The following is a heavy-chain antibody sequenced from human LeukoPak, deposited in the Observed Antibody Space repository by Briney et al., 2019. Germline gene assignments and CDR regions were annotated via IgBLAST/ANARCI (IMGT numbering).Heavy chain of an antibody. J-gene: IGHJ5*02. V-gene: IGHV3-7*01. D-gene: IGHD3-10*01. CDR1: GFPLSSYW. CDR2: IKQDGSKK. Sequence: GGSLRLSCVASGFPLSSYWMTWVRQAPGKGLEWVANIKQDGSKKSYVDSVKGRFTISRDNAKNSLYLQMNSLRAEDTAVYYCARDSGGNWFDPWGQGTLVTVSS. CDR3: ARDSGGNWFDP.